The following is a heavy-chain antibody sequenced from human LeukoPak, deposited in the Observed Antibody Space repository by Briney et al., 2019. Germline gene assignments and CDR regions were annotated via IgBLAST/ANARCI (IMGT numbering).Heavy chain of an antibody. CDR2: ISDSGRA. J-gene: IGHJ4*02. Sequence: SETLSLTCTVFGSSMISYYYWGWSRQPPGKGLEGIGSISDSGRAHYNPSLKSRCVISVDPAKKNFSLKVTSGTAAATAVYYCAQYGVVLATYGSTSTFVYWGKGPLVTVSS. D-gene: IGHD3-16*01. V-gene: IGHV4-38-2*02. CDR3: AQYGVVLATYGSTSTFVY. CDR1: GSSMISYYY.